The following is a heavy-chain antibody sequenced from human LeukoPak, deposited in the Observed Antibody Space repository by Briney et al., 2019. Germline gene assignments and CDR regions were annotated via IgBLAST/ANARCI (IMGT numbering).Heavy chain of an antibody. CDR2: INHSGST. CDR3: ARGRGYGGNSLNSYFDY. V-gene: IGHV4-34*01. CDR1: GGSFSGNY. J-gene: IGHJ4*02. Sequence: PSETLSLTCAVYGGSFSGNYWSWIRQPPGKGLEWIGEINHSGSTNYNPSLKSRVTISVDTSKNQFSLKLSSVTAADTAVCYCARGRGYGGNSLNSYFDYWGQGTLVTVSS. D-gene: IGHD4-23*01.